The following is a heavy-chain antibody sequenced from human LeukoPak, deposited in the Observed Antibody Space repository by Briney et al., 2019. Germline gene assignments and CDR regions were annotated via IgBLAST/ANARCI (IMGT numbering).Heavy chain of an antibody. CDR3: ARDPLNAAAGYYFDY. CDR2: IHSGGST. J-gene: IGHJ4*02. V-gene: IGHV3-66*01. Sequence: GGSLRLSCAASGFTVSSNYMSWVRQAPGKGLEWVSVIHSGGSTYYADSVKGRFTISRDNSKNTLYLQMNSLRAEDTAVYYCARDPLNAAAGYYFDYWGQGTLVTVSS. D-gene: IGHD6-13*01. CDR1: GFTVSSNY.